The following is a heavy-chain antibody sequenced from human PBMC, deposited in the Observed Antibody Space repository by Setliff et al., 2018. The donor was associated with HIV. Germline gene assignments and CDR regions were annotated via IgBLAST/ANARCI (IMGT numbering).Heavy chain of an antibody. CDR2: ISSTGSAR. CDR3: VATGTLFYLYRDI. V-gene: IGHV3-11*01. CDR1: GFTPSDYY. J-gene: IGHJ6*03. Sequence: LRLSCAGSGFTPSDYYMNWIRQAPGKGLEWISYISSTGSARHYADSVQGRFSISRDNAKKSLYLQMNNLRAEDSAVYYCVATGTLFYLYRDIWGKGTTVTVSS. D-gene: IGHD1-1*01.